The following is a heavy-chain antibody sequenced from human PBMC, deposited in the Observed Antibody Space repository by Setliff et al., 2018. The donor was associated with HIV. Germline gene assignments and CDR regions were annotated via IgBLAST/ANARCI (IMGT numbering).Heavy chain of an antibody. V-gene: IGHV1-8*03. Sequence: ASVKVSCKASGYTFTKYDINWVRQATGQGLEWMGWMNPNSGNAEYAQRFQGRVTLTRNTSISTAYMELSSLTSDDTAVYYCARDAGPRGGQYSEGFDYWGQGTLVTVSS. D-gene: IGHD3-3*01. CDR3: ARDAGPRGGQYSEGFDY. J-gene: IGHJ4*02. CDR2: MNPNSGNA. CDR1: GYTFTKYD.